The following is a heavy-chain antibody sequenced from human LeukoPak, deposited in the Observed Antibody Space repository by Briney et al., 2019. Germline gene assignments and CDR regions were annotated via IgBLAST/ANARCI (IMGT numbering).Heavy chain of an antibody. J-gene: IGHJ3*02. CDR3: VRQSGGLCGTTRCDHDVFDM. V-gene: IGHV3-30-3*01. CDR2: ISYDGSNK. CDR1: GFTFSSYA. D-gene: IGHD2/OR15-2a*01. Sequence: PGRSLRLSCAASGFTFSSYAMHWVRQAPGKGLEWVAVISYDGSNKYYADSVKGRFTISRDNSKNTLYLQMNSLRAEDTAVYYCVRQSGGLCGTTRCDHDVFDMWGQGTMVTVSS.